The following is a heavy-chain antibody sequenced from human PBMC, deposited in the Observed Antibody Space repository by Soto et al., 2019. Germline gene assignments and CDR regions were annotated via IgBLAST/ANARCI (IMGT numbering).Heavy chain of an antibody. V-gene: IGHV3-33*01. CDR1: GYTFSSYG. J-gene: IGHJ6*02. D-gene: IGHD6-19*01. Sequence: PRGSLRLSCAASGYTFSSYGMHWVRQAPGKGLEWVAVIWYDGSNKYYADSVKGRFTISRDNSKNTLYLQMNSLSAEDTAVYYCARDVWDSSGWSGFNYYYYGMDVWGQGTTVTVSS. CDR2: IWYDGSNK. CDR3: ARDVWDSSGWSGFNYYYYGMDV.